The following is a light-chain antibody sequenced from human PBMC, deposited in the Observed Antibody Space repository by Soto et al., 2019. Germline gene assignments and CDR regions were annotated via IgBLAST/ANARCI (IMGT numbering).Light chain of an antibody. Sequence: EIVLTQSPGTLSLSPGERATLSCRASQSVTTRYLAWYQQKPGQAPRLLIHGVSSRATGIPDRFSGSGSGTDFILTISRLEPEDFGVYYCQQFGSSIPHTFGQGTKLEIK. CDR3: QQFGSSIPHT. CDR2: GVS. J-gene: IGKJ2*01. V-gene: IGKV3-20*01. CDR1: QSVTTRY.